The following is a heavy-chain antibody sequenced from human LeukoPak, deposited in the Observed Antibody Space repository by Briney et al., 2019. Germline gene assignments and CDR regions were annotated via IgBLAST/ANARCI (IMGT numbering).Heavy chain of an antibody. Sequence: ASVKVSCKASGYTFTGYYMHWVRQALGQGLEWMGWINPNSGGTNYAQKFQGRVTMTRDTSISTAYMELSRLRSDDTAVYYCARLGRSSDTYYYYYYYMDVWGKGTTVTVSS. J-gene: IGHJ6*03. V-gene: IGHV1-2*02. D-gene: IGHD2-2*01. CDR3: ARLGRSSDTYYYYYYYMDV. CDR2: INPNSGGT. CDR1: GYTFTGYY.